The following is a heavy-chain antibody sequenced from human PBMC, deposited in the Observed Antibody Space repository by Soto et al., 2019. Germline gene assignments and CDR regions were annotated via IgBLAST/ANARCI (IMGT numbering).Heavy chain of an antibody. CDR3: AREYGSGSFDYYYGMDV. V-gene: IGHV1-18*01. CDR1: GYTFTSYC. D-gene: IGHD3-10*01. CDR2: ISAYNGNT. J-gene: IGHJ6*02. Sequence: ASVKVSCKASGYTFTSYCISWVRQAPGQGLEWMGWISAYNGNTNYAQKLQGRVTMTTDTSTSTAYMELRSLRSDDTAVYYCAREYGSGSFDYYYGMDVWGQGTTVNVSS.